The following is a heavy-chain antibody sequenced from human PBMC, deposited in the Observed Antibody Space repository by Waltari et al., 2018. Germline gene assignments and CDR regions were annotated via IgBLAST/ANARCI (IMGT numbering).Heavy chain of an antibody. V-gene: IGHV1-3*01. CDR1: GYTFTSYT. D-gene: IGHD3-3*01. CDR2: INAGNGNK. Sequence: QVQLVQSGAEVKKPGASVKVSCKASGYTFTSYTMHWVRQPPGQRLEWMGWINAGNGNKKYSQKFQGRVTITRDTAASTAYMELSSLKSEDTAVYYWARTYYDFWSGQEAFDIWGQGTMVTVSS. J-gene: IGHJ3*02. CDR3: ARTYYDFWSGQEAFDI.